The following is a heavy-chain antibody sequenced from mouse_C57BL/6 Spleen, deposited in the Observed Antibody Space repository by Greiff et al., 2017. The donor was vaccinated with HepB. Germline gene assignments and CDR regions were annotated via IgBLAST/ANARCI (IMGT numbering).Heavy chain of an antibody. V-gene: IGHV1-74*01. CDR2: IHPSDSDT. Sequence: QVQLQQPGAELVKPGASVKVSCKASGYTFTSYWMHWVKQRPGQGLEWIGRIHPSDSDTNYNQKFKGKATLTVDKSSSTAYMQLSSLTSEDSAVYYCAIVYGSSSLHWYFDVWGTGTTVTVSS. J-gene: IGHJ1*03. CDR3: AIVYGSSSLHWYFDV. D-gene: IGHD1-1*01. CDR1: GYTFTSYW.